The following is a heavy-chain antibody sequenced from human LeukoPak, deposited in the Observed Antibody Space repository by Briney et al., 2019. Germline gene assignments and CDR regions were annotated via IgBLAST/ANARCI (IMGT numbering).Heavy chain of an antibody. Sequence: ASVKVSCKASGYTFTGYYMHWVRQAPGQGLERMGRINPNSGGTNYAQKFQGRVTMTRDTSISTAYMELSRLRSDDTAVYYYARGYCSGGSCYSSFVWGQGTLVTVSS. CDR3: ARGYCSGGSCYSSFV. CDR2: INPNSGGT. J-gene: IGHJ4*02. V-gene: IGHV1-2*06. D-gene: IGHD2-15*01. CDR1: GYTFTGYY.